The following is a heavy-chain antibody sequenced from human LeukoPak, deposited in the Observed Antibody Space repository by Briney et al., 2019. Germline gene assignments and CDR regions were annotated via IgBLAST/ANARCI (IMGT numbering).Heavy chain of an antibody. Sequence: SETLSLTCTVSGGSISSGGYYWSWIRQHPGKGLEWIGYIYYSGSTYYNPSLKSRVTISVDTSKNQFSLKLSSVTAADTAVYYCARDRRGTGWFGPWGQGTLVTVSS. CDR3: ARDRRGTGWFGP. J-gene: IGHJ5*02. CDR1: GGSISSGGYY. D-gene: IGHD2-15*01. V-gene: IGHV4-31*03. CDR2: IYYSGST.